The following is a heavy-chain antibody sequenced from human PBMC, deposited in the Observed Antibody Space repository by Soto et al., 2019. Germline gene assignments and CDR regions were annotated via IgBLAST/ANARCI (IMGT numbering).Heavy chain of an antibody. CDR3: MTDREFRPAY. Sequence: GGSLRLSCVGSGFTFNDAWMNWVRQAPGKGLEWVGHIKSKIDGGTIAYAAPLKGRFTISRDDSKNTVYLQVNSLTIEDTAVYYCMTDREFRPAYWGQGTLVT. CDR2: IKSKIDGGTI. V-gene: IGHV3-15*07. CDR1: GFTFNDAW. J-gene: IGHJ4*02.